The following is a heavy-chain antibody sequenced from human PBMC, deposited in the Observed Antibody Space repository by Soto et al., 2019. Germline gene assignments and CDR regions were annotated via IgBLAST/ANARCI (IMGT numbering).Heavy chain of an antibody. CDR3: ARTIAAAGRRRYFDL. Sequence: QVQLVESGGGLVKPGGSLRLSCAASGFTFSDYYMSWIRQAPGKGLEWVSYISSSSSYTNYADSVKGRFTISRDNAKNSLYLQMNSLRAEDTAVYYCARTIAAAGRRRYFDLSGSRTLVTVSS. CDR2: ISSSSSYT. CDR1: GFTFSDYY. V-gene: IGHV3-11*05. D-gene: IGHD6-13*01. J-gene: IGHJ2*01.